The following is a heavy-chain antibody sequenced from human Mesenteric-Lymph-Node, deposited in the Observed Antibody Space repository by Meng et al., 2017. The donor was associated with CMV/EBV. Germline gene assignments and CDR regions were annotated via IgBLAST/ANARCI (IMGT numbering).Heavy chain of an antibody. CDR1: GFTFSSYS. D-gene: IGHD3-10*01. CDR3: AKDPQFRFGELSWVG. CDR2: ISSSSSTI. V-gene: IGHV3-48*01. Sequence: GGSLRLSCAASGFTFSSYSMNWVRQAPGKGLEWVSYISSSSSTIYYADSVKGRFTISRDNSRNTLYLQMNSLRAEDTAVYYCAKDPQFRFGELSWVGWGQGTLVTVSS. J-gene: IGHJ4*02.